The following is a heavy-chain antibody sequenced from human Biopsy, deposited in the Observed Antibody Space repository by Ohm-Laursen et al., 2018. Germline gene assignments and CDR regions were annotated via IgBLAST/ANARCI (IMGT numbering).Heavy chain of an antibody. V-gene: IGHV1-2*02. CDR3: TRGGYYYDSLAYYYWFDP. CDR1: GYTFTSYH. J-gene: IGHJ5*02. D-gene: IGHD3-22*01. Sequence: ASVKVSCKASGYTFTSYHVHWVRQAPGQGLEWMGWINAKTGDTNYAQKFQGRVTMTRDTSISTAYVDLSSLRSDDTAVYYCTRGGYYYDSLAYYYWFDPWGQGTPVTVSS. CDR2: INAKTGDT.